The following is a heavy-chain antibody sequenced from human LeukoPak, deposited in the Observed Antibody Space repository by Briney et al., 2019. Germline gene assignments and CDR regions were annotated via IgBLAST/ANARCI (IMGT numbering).Heavy chain of an antibody. Sequence: NPSETLSLTCTVSGGSISTYYWNWIRQPPGKGLEWIGYIYHSGSTNYNPSLQRRVTISVDTSKNQFSLNLNSVTAADTAVYYCARGGAARLHFQNWGQGTLVTVSS. J-gene: IGHJ1*01. CDR3: ARGGAARLHFQN. V-gene: IGHV4-59*01. D-gene: IGHD6-6*01. CDR1: GGSISTYY. CDR2: IYHSGST.